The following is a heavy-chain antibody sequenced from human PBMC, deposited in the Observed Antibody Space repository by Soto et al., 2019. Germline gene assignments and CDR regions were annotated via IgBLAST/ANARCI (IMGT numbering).Heavy chain of an antibody. CDR1: GFTFRSYS. Sequence: GGSLRLSCAGSGFTFRSYSMNWVRQAPGKGLEWVSFISSSGSTTSYADSVKGRFTISRDNAKNSLYLQMNSLRAEDTAVYYCARDRRSSSSWSYYYYYYGMDVWGQGTTVTVSS. CDR2: ISSSGSTT. V-gene: IGHV3-48*01. J-gene: IGHJ6*02. D-gene: IGHD6-13*01. CDR3: ARDRRSSSSWSYYYYYYGMDV.